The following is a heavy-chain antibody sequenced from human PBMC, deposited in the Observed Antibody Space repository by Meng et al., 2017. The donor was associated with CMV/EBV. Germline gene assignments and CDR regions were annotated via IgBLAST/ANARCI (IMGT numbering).Heavy chain of an antibody. D-gene: IGHD3-3*01. Sequence: GEYLKISCAASGFTFSSYSMNWVRQAPGKGLEWVSSISSSSYIYYADSVKGRFTISRDNAKNSLYLQMNSLRAEDTVVYYCASEPDYDFWSGYYPFDYWGQGTLVTVSS. CDR1: GFTFSSYS. V-gene: IGHV3-21*01. J-gene: IGHJ4*02. CDR3: ASEPDYDFWSGYYPFDY. CDR2: ISSSSYI.